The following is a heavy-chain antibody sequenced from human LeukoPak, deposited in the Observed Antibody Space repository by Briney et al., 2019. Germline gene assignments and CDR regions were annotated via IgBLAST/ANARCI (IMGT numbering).Heavy chain of an antibody. CDR2: ISAYNGNT. V-gene: IGHV1-18*01. J-gene: IGHJ6*03. CDR1: GYTFTSYG. Sequence: ASVKVSCKASGYTFTSYGISWVRQAPGQGLEWMGWISAYNGNTNYAQKLQGRVTMTTDTSTSTAYMELRSLRSDDTAVYYCARSGLAAAGLRHYYYYCYMDVWGKGTTVTVSS. CDR3: ARSGLAAAGLRHYYYYCYMDV. D-gene: IGHD6-13*01.